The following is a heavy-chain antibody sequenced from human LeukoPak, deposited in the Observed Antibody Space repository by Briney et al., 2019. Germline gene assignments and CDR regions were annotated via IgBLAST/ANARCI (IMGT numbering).Heavy chain of an antibody. CDR3: ARDIPNSGYTSDH. D-gene: IGHD6-25*01. CDR1: GYIFTGYD. CDR2: VNPNTGDT. V-gene: IGHV1-2*02. Sequence: ASVKVSCKASGYIFTGYDMHWERQAPGQVLEWMGYVNPNTGDTNYAQEFQGRVTMTRDMSISTAYMELSSLTSDDTAVYYCARDIPNSGYTSDHWGQGTPVTVSS. J-gene: IGHJ5*02.